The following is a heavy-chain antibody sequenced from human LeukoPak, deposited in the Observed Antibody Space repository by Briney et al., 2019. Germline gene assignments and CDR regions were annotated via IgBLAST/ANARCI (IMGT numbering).Heavy chain of an antibody. CDR1: X. V-gene: IGHV4-34*01. D-gene: IGHD2-21*02. J-gene: IGHJ4*02. Sequence: XWSWIRQPPGKGLEWIGEINHSGSTYYNPSLKSRVTISVDTSKNQFSLKLSSVTAADTAVYYCARDREHIVVVTALFDYWGQGTLVTVSS. CDR2: INHSGST. CDR3: ARDREHIVVVTALFDY.